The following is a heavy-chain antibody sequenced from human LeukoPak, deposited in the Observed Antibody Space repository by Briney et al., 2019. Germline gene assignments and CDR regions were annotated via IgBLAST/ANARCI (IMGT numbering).Heavy chain of an antibody. CDR3: ARDQYDTWSRRGNFDS. Sequence: GGSLRLSCAASGFTFSRYSVNWVRQAPGKGLEWVANIKLDGSEKNYVDSVKGRFTISRDNTKNSLYLQMNSLRVEDTAVFYCARDQYDTWSRRGNFDSWGQGTLVIVSS. CDR2: IKLDGSEK. J-gene: IGHJ4*02. D-gene: IGHD3-3*01. V-gene: IGHV3-7*03. CDR1: GFTFSRYS.